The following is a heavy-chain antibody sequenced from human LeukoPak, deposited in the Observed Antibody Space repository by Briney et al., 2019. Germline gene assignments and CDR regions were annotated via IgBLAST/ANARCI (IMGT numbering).Heavy chain of an antibody. V-gene: IGHV4-39*01. CDR3: ARHSDSGTYRQYGFDT. CDR1: GFTFSSYA. CDR2: ISSSGST. D-gene: IGHD3-22*01. J-gene: IGHJ3*02. Sequence: PGGSLRLSCAASGFTFSSYAMSWVRQPPGEGLEWIASISSSGSTYYNPSFKSRVTISVETSKNRVSLKLSSVTAADTAVYYCARHSDSGTYRQYGFDTWGQGTMVTVSS.